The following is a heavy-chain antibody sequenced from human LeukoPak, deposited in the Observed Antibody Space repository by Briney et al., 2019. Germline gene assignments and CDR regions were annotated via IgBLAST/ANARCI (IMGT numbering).Heavy chain of an antibody. V-gene: IGHV4-59*07. CDR2: IYYSGST. J-gene: IGHJ6*02. CDR1: GGSISSYY. CDR3: ARWTGGYGTGYYYGMDV. Sequence: PSDTLSLTCTVSGGSISSYYWSWIRQPPGKGLEWIGYIYYSGSTNYNPSLKSRVTISVDASKHQFSLKLSSVTAADTAVYYCARWTGGYGTGYYYGMDVWGQGTTVTVSS. D-gene: IGHD5-12*01.